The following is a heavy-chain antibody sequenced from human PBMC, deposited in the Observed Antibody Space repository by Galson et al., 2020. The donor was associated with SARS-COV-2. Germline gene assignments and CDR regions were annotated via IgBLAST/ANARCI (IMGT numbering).Heavy chain of an antibody. CDR1: GFTYSSYA. V-gene: IGHV3-30-3*01. D-gene: IGHD2-15*01. CDR3: ARDGGGWFDP. J-gene: IGHJ5*02. CDR2: ISYDGSNK. Sequence: GGSLRLSCAASGFTYSSYAMHWVRQAPGKGLEWVAVISYDGSNKYYADSVKGRFTISRDNSKNTLYLQMNSLRAEDTAVYYCARDGGGWFDPWGQGTLVTVSS.